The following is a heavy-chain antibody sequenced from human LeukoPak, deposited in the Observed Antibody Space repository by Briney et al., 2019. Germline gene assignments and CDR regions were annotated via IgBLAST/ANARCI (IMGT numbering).Heavy chain of an antibody. Sequence: SETLSPTCTVSGGSISSHYWSWIRQPPGKGLEWIGYIYYSGSTNYNPSLKSRVTISVDTSKNQFSLKLSSVTAADTAVYYCARVKSSSFFFTFDYWGQGTLVTVSS. CDR3: ARVKSSSFFFTFDY. CDR2: IYYSGST. D-gene: IGHD6-6*01. V-gene: IGHV4-59*11. J-gene: IGHJ4*02. CDR1: GGSISSHY.